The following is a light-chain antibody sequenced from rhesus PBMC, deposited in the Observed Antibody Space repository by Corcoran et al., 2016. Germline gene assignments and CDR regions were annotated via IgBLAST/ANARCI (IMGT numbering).Light chain of an antibody. Sequence: ETVVTQSPATLSLSPGERATLSCRASQSVGSYLAWYQQKPGQSPRLLIYGASNRATGIPDRLSGSGSGTDFTLTISSLQSEDFATDYCQQYNSSPYSFGQGTKVEIK. CDR1: QSVGSY. CDR2: GAS. V-gene: IGKV3-24*04. J-gene: IGKJ2*01. CDR3: QQYNSSPYS.